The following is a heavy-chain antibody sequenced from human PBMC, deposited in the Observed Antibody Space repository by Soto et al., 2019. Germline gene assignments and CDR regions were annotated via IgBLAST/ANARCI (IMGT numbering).Heavy chain of an antibody. Sequence: QVQLVESGGGVVQPGRSLRLSCAASGFTFSSYGMHWFRQAPGKGLEWVALISYDGSNKYYADSVKGRFTISRDNSKNTLYVQMNSLRAEDPAVYFCARERGRVLKFYYSDYWGQGTLLNVSS. J-gene: IGHJ4*02. CDR2: ISYDGSNK. CDR1: GFTFSSYG. D-gene: IGHD2-8*01. CDR3: ARERGRVLKFYYSDY. V-gene: IGHV3-30*03.